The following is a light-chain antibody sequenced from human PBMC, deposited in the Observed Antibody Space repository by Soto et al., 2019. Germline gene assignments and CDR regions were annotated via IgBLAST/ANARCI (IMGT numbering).Light chain of an antibody. V-gene: IGKV3-20*01. CDR1: QSVTSSY. Sequence: VLTQSPATLSLSPGERATLSCRASQSVTSSYLAWYQQTPGQPPRLVIYDASYRATGIPDRFSGSGSGTDFTLTISRLEPEDFAVYYCQQYGSSGTFGQGTKVDIK. CDR3: QQYGSSGT. CDR2: DAS. J-gene: IGKJ1*01.